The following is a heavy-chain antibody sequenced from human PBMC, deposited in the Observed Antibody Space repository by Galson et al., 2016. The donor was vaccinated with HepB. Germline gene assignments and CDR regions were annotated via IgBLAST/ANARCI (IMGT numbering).Heavy chain of an antibody. J-gene: IGHJ4*02. V-gene: IGHV3-23*01. D-gene: IGHD2-2*01. CDR3: AKQRGSTYAVYYFDY. CDR2: VGSGLET. CDR1: GFPFSSFG. Sequence: SLRLSCAASGFPFSSFGMSWVRQAPGKGLEWVSYVGSGLETYYVYSVKGRLTISRDNSKTTLYLQMNSLSVEDTALYYCAKQRGSTYAVYYFDYWGQGVLVTVSS.